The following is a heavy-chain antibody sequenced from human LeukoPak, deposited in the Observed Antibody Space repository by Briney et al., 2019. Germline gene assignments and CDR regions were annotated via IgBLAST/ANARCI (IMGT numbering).Heavy chain of an antibody. CDR1: GGSISSYY. J-gene: IGHJ4*02. CDR3: ARGKEVITMLRGLKPGYYFDY. CDR2: IYYSGST. Sequence: SETLSLTCTVSGGSISSYYWSWIRQPPGKGLEWIGYIYYSGSTNYNPSLKSRVTISVDTSKNQFSLKLGSVTAADTAVYYCARGKEVITMLRGLKPGYYFDYWGQGTLVTVSS. D-gene: IGHD3-10*01. V-gene: IGHV4-59*01.